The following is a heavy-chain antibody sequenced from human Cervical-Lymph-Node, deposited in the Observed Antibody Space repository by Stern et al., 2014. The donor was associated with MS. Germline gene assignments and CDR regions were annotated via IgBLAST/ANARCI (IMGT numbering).Heavy chain of an antibody. J-gene: IGHJ4*02. CDR1: GGTFSNHV. D-gene: IGHD2/OR15-2a*01. V-gene: IGHV1-69*01. CDR2: TIPIFGKA. Sequence: VQLVESGAEVKKPGSSGKVSCKASGGTFSNHVISWVRQAPGQGLEWMGGTIPIFGKAIYAQKFQGRVTIPADESTRAAYMELSSLRSEDTAVYYCARAAYSTSSYNYWGQGTLVTVSA. CDR3: ARAAYSTSSYNY.